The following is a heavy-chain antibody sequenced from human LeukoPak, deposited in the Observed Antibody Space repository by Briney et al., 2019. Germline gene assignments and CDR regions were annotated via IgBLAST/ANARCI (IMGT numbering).Heavy chain of an antibody. D-gene: IGHD5-12*01. Sequence: GGSLRLSCAASGFIFDDFTIHWVRQVPGKGLEWVSLINWDGGSTYYADSVKGRFTISRDNSKHSLYLQMDSLTTEDTAFYYCAKGDVDSPMNFYHWGQGTLVTVSS. CDR1: GFIFDDFT. CDR3: AKGDVDSPMNFYH. CDR2: INWDGGST. J-gene: IGHJ4*02. V-gene: IGHV3-43*01.